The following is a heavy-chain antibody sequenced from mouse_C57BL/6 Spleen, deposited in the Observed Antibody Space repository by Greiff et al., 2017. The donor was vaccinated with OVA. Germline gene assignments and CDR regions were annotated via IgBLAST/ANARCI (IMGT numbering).Heavy chain of an antibody. Sequence: QVQLQQSGAELAKPGASVKISCQASGYAFRSYWMNWVKQRTGKGLEWIGQIYPGDGDTNYNGKFKGKATLNADKSSSTAYMQLSSLTSEDSAVSFCAILYSPASWGEATTRTVSS. CDR1: GYAFRSYW. J-gene: IGHJ2*01. D-gene: IGHD2-1*01. V-gene: IGHV1-80*01. CDR3: AILYSPAS. CDR2: IYPGDGDT.